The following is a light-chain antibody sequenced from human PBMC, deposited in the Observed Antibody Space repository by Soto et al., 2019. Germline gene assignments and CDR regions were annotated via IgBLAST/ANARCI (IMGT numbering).Light chain of an antibody. CDR3: SSYTRSRIRL. CDR1: SSDIGAYDY. V-gene: IGLV2-14*03. J-gene: IGLJ1*01. CDR2: DVN. Sequence: QSALTQPASVSGSPGQAITISCTGTSSDIGAYDYVSWYQQHPDKAPNLMIYDVNNRPSGVSNRFSGSKSGNTASLTISGLQAEDEADYYCSSYTRSRIRLFGTGTQLTVL.